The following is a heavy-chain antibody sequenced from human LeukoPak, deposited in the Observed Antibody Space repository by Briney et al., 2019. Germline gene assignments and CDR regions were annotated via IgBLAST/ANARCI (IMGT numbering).Heavy chain of an antibody. Sequence: GRSLRLSCAASGFTFSSYAMHWVRQAPGKGLEWVAVISYDGSNKYYADFVKGRFHISRDNSKNTLYLQMNSLRAEDTAVYYCSRDGGGLVVAAIHFDYWGQGTLVTVSS. CDR2: ISYDGSNK. D-gene: IGHD2-21*02. J-gene: IGHJ4*02. CDR3: SRDGGGLVVAAIHFDY. CDR1: GFTFSSYA. V-gene: IGHV3-30*01.